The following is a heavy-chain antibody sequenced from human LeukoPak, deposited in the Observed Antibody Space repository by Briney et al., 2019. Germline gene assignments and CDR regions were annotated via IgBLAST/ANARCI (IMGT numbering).Heavy chain of an antibody. CDR2: IYPGDSDT. Sequence: GESLKISCKGSGYSFTSYWIGWVRQMPGKGLEWMGIIYPGDSDTRYSLSFQGQVTISADKSISTAYLQWSSLKASDTAMYYCARRLRYYYDSSGYEGADYWGQGTLVTVSS. D-gene: IGHD3-22*01. CDR3: ARRLRYYYDSSGYEGADY. V-gene: IGHV5-51*01. J-gene: IGHJ4*02. CDR1: GYSFTSYW.